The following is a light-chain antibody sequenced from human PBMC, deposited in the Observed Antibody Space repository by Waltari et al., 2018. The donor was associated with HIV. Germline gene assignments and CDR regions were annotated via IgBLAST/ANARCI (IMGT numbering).Light chain of an antibody. CDR1: SSDVGSYL. CDR3: CSYAGSSTFDVV. CDR2: EGS. V-gene: IGLV2-23*03. J-gene: IGLJ2*01. Sequence: QSDLTKPASVPGSPGQSITISGTGPSSDVGSYLVSWYQQHPGKAPKLMIYEGSKRPSGVSNRFSGSKSGNTASLTISGLQAEDEADYYCCSYAGSSTFDVVFGGGTKLTVL.